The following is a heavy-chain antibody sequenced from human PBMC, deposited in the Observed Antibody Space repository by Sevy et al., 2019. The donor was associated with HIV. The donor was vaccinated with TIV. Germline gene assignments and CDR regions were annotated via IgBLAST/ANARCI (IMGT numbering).Heavy chain of an antibody. CDR1: GFTFSSYA. V-gene: IGHV3-30-3*01. CDR2: ISYDANAK. CDR3: ARSYGSFGFDN. D-gene: IGHD3-16*02. Sequence: GGSLRLSCAASGFTFSSYAMHWVRQAPGKGLEAVAVISYDANAKFYADSVKGRFTISRDNSKNTVSLQMNSLRAEDTAVYYCARSYGSFGFDNWGQGTLVTVSS. J-gene: IGHJ4*02.